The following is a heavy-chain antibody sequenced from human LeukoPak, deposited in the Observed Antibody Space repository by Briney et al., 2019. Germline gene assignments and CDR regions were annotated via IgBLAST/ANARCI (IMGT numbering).Heavy chain of an antibody. CDR2: INSDGSTT. J-gene: IGHJ4*02. Sequence: GGSLRLSCEVSGFIFSTSWMHWVRQAPGKGLVWVSRINSDGSTTSYADSVKGRFTISRDNSKNTLYLQMNSLRAEDTAVYYCAKWGCSGGSCYPFDYWGQGTLVTVSS. V-gene: IGHV3-74*01. D-gene: IGHD2-15*01. CDR1: GFIFSTSW. CDR3: AKWGCSGGSCYPFDY.